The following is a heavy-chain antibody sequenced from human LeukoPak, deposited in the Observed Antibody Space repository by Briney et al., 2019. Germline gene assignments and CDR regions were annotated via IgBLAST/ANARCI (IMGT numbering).Heavy chain of an antibody. D-gene: IGHD4-17*01. CDR3: ARVVHGHYVGDY. CDR1: GYTFTSYC. CDR2: INAYNGNT. J-gene: IGHJ4*02. V-gene: IGHV1-18*04. Sequence: GASVKVSCKASGYTFTSYCISWVRQAPGKGLEWMGWINAYNGNTNYAQKLQGRVTMTTDTSTSTAYMELRSLRSDDTAVYYCARVVHGHYVGDYWGQGTLVSVSS.